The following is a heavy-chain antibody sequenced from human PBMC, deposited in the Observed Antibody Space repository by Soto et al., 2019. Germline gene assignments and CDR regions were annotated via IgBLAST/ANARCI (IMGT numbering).Heavy chain of an antibody. D-gene: IGHD2-21*01. V-gene: IGHV3-33*01. J-gene: IGHJ6*02. Sequence: QVQLVESGGGVVQPGRSLRLSCAASGFTFSNYAMHWVRQAPGKGLEWVAVIWSDGRNVYYVDSVKGRFTISRDNSKSTLYLQMTNLRAEDTAVYYCARGHLLLRGSIPYYYYAMDVWGHGTTVTVSS. CDR2: IWSDGRNV. CDR1: GFTFSNYA. CDR3: ARGHLLLRGSIPYYYYAMDV.